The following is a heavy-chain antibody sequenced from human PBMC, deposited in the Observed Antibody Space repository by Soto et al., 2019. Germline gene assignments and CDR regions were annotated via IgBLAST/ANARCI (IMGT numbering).Heavy chain of an antibody. J-gene: IGHJ4*02. D-gene: IGHD1-26*01. CDR1: GYTFTSYD. CDR3: ARGGALVHYFDY. V-gene: IGHV1-8*01. Sequence: ASVKVSCKASGYTFTSYDINWVRQATGQGLEWMGWMNPNSGKTGYAQKFQGRVTMTRITSMGTAYMELSSLRSEDTAVYYCARGGALVHYFDYWGQGTLVTVSS. CDR2: MNPNSGKT.